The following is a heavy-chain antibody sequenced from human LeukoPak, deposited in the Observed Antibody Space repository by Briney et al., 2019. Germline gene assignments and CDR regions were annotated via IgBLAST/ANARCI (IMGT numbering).Heavy chain of an antibody. CDR3: AREASPYYYYYMDV. V-gene: IGHV4-4*07. Sequence: SGTLSLTCTVSGGSISSYYWSWIRQPAGKGLEWIGRIYTSGSTNYNPSLKSRVTISVDTSKNQFSLKLSSVTAADTAVYYCAREASPYYYYYMDVWGKGTTVTVSS. CDR1: GGSISSYY. CDR2: IYTSGST. J-gene: IGHJ6*03.